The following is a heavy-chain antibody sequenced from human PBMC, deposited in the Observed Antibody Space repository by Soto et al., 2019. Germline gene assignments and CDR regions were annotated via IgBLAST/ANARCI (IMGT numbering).Heavy chain of an antibody. J-gene: IGHJ4*02. Sequence: QVQLVQSGAEVKKPGSSVKVSCQASGGTFSSYSINWVRQAHGQGLEWMGEIIPIFGTANYAQKFQGRVTITADESTSTAYMELSSLRSEDTAVYYCARDGGRHSGGIDYWGQGTLVTVSS. V-gene: IGHV1-69*01. CDR2: IIPIFGTA. D-gene: IGHD1-26*01. CDR3: ARDGGRHSGGIDY. CDR1: GGTFSSYS.